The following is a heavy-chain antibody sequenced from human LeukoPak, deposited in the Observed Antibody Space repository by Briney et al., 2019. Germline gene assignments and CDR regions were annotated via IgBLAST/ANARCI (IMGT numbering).Heavy chain of an antibody. Sequence: GGSLRLSCAASGFTVSSNYMSWVRQAPGKGLEWVSAVSGSSNRTYYADSVKGRFTISRDNSKNTLYLQMNSLRVEDTAVYYCAKWGCTGGSCYPFAYWGQGTLVTVSS. CDR2: VSGSSNRT. CDR3: AKWGCTGGSCYPFAY. CDR1: GFTVSSNY. J-gene: IGHJ4*02. V-gene: IGHV3-23*01. D-gene: IGHD2-15*01.